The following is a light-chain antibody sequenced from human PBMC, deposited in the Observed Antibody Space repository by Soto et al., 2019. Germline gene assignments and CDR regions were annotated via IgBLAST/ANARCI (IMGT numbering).Light chain of an antibody. CDR1: SSNIGAGYD. J-gene: IGLJ3*02. CDR2: DNS. V-gene: IGLV1-40*01. CDR3: SSYTTTSTLV. Sequence: QSVLTQPPSVSGAPGQRVTISCTGSSSNIGAGYDVHWYQHLPGTAPKLLISDNSNRPSGVPDRYSGSKSGTSASLAISGLQAEDEADYYCSSYTTTSTLVFGGGTKVTVL.